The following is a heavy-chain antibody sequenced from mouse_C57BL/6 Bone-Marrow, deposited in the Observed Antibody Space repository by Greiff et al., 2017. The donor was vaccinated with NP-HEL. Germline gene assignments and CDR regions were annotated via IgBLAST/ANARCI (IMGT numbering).Heavy chain of an antibody. D-gene: IGHD1-1*01. Sequence: VQLQQSGPELVKPGASVKIPCKASGYTFTDYNMDWVKQSHGKSLEWIGDINPNNGGTIYNQKFKGKATLTVDKSSSPAYMELRSLTSEDTAVYYCSRPLHYYCSSPFSYCGQGPLVTVSA. CDR3: SRPLHYYCSSPFSY. CDR2: INPNNGGT. J-gene: IGHJ3*01. CDR1: GYTFTDYN. V-gene: IGHV1-18*01.